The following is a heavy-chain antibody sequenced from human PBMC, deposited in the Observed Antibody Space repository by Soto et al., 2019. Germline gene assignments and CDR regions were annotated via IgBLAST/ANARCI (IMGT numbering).Heavy chain of an antibody. V-gene: IGHV3-74*01. CDR1: GFTIISHW. J-gene: IGHJ6*02. Sequence: GGSLRLSCAASGFTIISHWMHWVRRAPGKGLVWVSRINGDGSAIHYADSVRGRFTISRDNAKNTLDLQMNSLRGEDTAVYYCAREVAPFGLPPSSLMDVWGQGTTVTVSS. CDR3: AREVAPFGLPPSSLMDV. D-gene: IGHD2-2*01. CDR2: INGDGSAI.